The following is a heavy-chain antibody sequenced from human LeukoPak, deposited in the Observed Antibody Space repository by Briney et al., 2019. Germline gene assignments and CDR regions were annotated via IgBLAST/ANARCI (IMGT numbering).Heavy chain of an antibody. CDR3: ARLNGPPYYYGSGSYPDY. CDR2: IYYSGST. J-gene: IGHJ4*02. CDR1: GGSISSRSYY. D-gene: IGHD3-10*01. V-gene: IGHV4-39*07. Sequence: SETLSLTCTVSGGSISSRSYYWGWIRQPPGKGLEWIGSIYYSGSTYYNPSLKSRVTISVDTSKNQFSLKLSSVTAADTAVYYCARLNGPPYYYGSGSYPDYWGQGTLVTVSS.